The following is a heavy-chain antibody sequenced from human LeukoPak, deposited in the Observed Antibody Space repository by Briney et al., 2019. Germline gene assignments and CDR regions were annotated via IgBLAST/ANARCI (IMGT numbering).Heavy chain of an antibody. J-gene: IGHJ4*02. CDR3: TTHRGEWVLDS. V-gene: IGHV3-15*01. Sequence: GGSLRLSCAASGFTSSNVWMSWVRQVPGKGLEWVGRIISISGGGTSDYPAPVKGRFTISRDDSKNTVYLQMNSLKTEGTAVYYCTTHRGEWVLDSWGQGTLVTVSS. D-gene: IGHD3-16*01. CDR2: IISISGGGTS. CDR1: GFTSSNVW.